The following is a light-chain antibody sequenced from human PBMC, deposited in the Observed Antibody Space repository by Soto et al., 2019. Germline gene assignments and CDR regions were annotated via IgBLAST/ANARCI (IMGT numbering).Light chain of an antibody. V-gene: IGLV2-14*01. J-gene: IGLJ1*01. CDR2: DVT. Sequence: QSVLSQPASVSGSPEQSITISCTGTSSDVGGFEYVSWYQHQPGKAPKLIIYDVTKRPSGVSNRFSGSKSGNTASLTISGIQAEDEGDYYCGSITRSSTSVFGTGTKVTVL. CDR3: GSITRSSTSV. CDR1: SSDVGGFEY.